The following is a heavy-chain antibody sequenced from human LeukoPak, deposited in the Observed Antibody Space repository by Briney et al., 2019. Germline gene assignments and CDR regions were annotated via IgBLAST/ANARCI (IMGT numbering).Heavy chain of an antibody. D-gene: IGHD3-3*01. J-gene: IGHJ4*02. CDR2: IVVGSGNT. CDR3: AAAEWFMPDGETPFDY. V-gene: IGHV1-58*02. Sequence: SVKVSCKASGFTFTSSAMQWVRQARGQRLEWIGWIVVGSGNTNYAQKFQERVTITRDMSTSTAYMELSSLRSEDTAVYYCAAAEWFMPDGETPFDYWGQGTLLTVSS. CDR1: GFTFTSSA.